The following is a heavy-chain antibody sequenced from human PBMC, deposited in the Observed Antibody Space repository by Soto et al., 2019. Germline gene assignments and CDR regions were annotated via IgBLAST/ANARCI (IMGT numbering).Heavy chain of an antibody. CDR2: IYYSGST. J-gene: IGHJ4*02. CDR1: GGYISSSSYY. Sequence: SETLSLTCTVSGGYISSSSYYWGWIRQPPGKGLEWIGSIYYSGSTYYNPSLKSRVTISVDTSKNQFSLKLSSVTAADTAVYYCARTNYGDYVNFDYWGQGTLVTVSS. V-gene: IGHV4-39*01. D-gene: IGHD4-17*01. CDR3: ARTNYGDYVNFDY.